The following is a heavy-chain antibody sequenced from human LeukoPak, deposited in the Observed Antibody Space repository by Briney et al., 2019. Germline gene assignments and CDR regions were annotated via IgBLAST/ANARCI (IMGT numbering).Heavy chain of an antibody. CDR1: GFTFSSYA. J-gene: IGHJ5*02. V-gene: IGHV3-64*04. CDR3: AKLNAQWELFNWFDP. CDR2: ISSGGST. D-gene: IGHD1-26*01. Sequence: AGGSLRLSCSASGFTFSSYAMLWVRQAPGKGLECVSAISSGGSTYYADSVKGRFTISRGNSKNTLYLQMNSLRAEDTAVYYCAKLNAQWELFNWFDPWGQGTLVTVSS.